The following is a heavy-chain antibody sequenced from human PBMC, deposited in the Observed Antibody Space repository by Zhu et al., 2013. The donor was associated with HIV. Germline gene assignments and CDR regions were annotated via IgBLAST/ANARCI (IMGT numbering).Heavy chain of an antibody. CDR1: GFTFSTYW. CDR2: INTGGSTT. CDR3: AREVGDSSGSYLGY. J-gene: IGHJ4*02. D-gene: IGHD3-22*01. V-gene: IGHV3-74*01. Sequence: EVQLVESGGGLVQPGGSLRLSCAASGFTFSTYWMHWVRQAPGKGLVWVSRINTGGSTTTYADSVKGRFTISRDNAKNTLYLQMNSLRAEDTAVYYCAREVGDSSGSYLGYWGQGTLVTVSS.